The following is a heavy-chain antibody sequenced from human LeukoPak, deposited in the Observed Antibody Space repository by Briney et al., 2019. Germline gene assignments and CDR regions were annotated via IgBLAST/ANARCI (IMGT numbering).Heavy chain of an antibody. CDR1: RDSVSTNSPA. D-gene: IGHD4-17*01. CDR3: AREYGFNWFDP. CDR2: TYYRSKWYN. V-gene: IGHV6-1*01. J-gene: IGHJ5*02. Sequence: SQTLSLTSAISRDSVSTNSPAWNWIRQSPSRGLQWLGRTYYRSKWYNDYAVSVKSRITINPDTSKNQFSLQLNSVTPEDTAVYYCAREYGFNWFDPWGQGTLVTVSS.